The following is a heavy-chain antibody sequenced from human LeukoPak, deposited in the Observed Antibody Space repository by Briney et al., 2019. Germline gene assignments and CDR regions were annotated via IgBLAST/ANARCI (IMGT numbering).Heavy chain of an antibody. V-gene: IGHV1-2*06. CDR2: INPDSGGT. CDR3: ARAKEQTIAARYFDY. J-gene: IGHJ4*02. CDR1: GYTFTDYY. Sequence: AASVKXSCKASGYTFTDYYIHWVRQAPGQGLEWIGRINPDSGGTNSAQKFQGRVTITRDTSSRTAYIEMSRLRYDDTAVYYCARAKEQTIAARYFDYWGQGTLVTVSS. D-gene: IGHD6-6*01.